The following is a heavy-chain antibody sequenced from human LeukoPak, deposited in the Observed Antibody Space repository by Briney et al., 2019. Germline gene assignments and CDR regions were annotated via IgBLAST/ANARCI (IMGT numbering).Heavy chain of an antibody. V-gene: IGHV4-39*01. CDR2: IYYSGST. D-gene: IGHD4-17*01. CDR1: GGSISSSSYY. J-gene: IGHJ4*02. CDR3: ARRDYGDYFDY. Sequence: SETLSLTCTVSGGSISSSSYYWGWIRQPPGKGLGWIGSIYYSGSTYYNPSLKSRVTISVDTSKNQFSLKLSSVTAADTAVYYCARRDYGDYFDYWGQGTLVTVSS.